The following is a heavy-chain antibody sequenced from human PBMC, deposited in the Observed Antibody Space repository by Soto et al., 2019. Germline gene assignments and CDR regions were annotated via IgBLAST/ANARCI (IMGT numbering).Heavy chain of an antibody. J-gene: IGHJ4*02. CDR1: GDSISSGDYY. V-gene: IGHV4-31*03. CDR3: ARRDYIFNCFDY. Sequence: QVQLQESGPGLVKPSQTLSLTCTVSGDSISSGDYYWSWIRQHPGKGLEWIGYIYYTGSAYYNPSLRSRVSISIETSKTQFSLNLNSVTAADTAVYYCARRDYIFNCFDYWGQGTLVTVSS. D-gene: IGHD4-4*01. CDR2: IYYTGSA.